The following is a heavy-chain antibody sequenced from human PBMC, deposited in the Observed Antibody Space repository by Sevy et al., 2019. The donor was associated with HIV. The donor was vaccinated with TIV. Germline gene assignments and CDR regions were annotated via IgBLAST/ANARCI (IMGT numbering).Heavy chain of an antibody. CDR3: AREPYFFDKGGYYWDY. CDR2: VYHTGST. V-gene: IGHV4-61*01. D-gene: IGHD3-22*01. Sequence: SETLSLTCAVSGVSVSSDTYYWSWIRQPPGKRLEWIGYVYHTGSTNYSPSFKSRVTISVDTSKNQFSLRLFSVAAADTAVYYCAREPYFFDKGGYYWDYWGQGALVTVSS. J-gene: IGHJ4*02. CDR1: GVSVSSDTYY.